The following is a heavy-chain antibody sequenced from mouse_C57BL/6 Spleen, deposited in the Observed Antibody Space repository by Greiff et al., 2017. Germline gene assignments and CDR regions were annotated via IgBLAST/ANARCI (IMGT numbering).Heavy chain of an antibody. D-gene: IGHD2-4*01. V-gene: IGHV1-55*01. CDR3: ARFNEYDGYYAMDY. Sequence: VQLQQPGAELVKPGASVKMSCKASGYTFTSYWITWVKQRPGQGLEWIGDIYPGSGSTNYNEKFKSKATLTVDTSSSTAYMQLSSLTSEDSAVYYCARFNEYDGYYAMDYWGQGTSVTVSS. CDR2: IYPGSGST. CDR1: GYTFTSYW. J-gene: IGHJ4*01.